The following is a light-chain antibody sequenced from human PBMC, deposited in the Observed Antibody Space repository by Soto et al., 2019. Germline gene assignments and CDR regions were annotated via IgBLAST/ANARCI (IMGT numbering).Light chain of an antibody. CDR1: SSNIGSRT. Sequence: QAVVTQPPSASGSPGQRVTISCSGSSSNIGSRTVTWYQQLPGTAPKLLMFSNNQRPSGVPDRFSGSKSGTSASLAISGLQSGDEADYYCAAWDGSLKSVVFGGGTQLTVL. CDR2: SNN. CDR3: AAWDGSLKSVV. V-gene: IGLV1-44*01. J-gene: IGLJ2*01.